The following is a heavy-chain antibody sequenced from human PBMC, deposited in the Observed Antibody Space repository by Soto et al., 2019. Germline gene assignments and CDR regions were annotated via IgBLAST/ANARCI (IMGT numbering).Heavy chain of an antibody. V-gene: IGHV1-69*04. CDR2: IIPILDIA. CDR3: GRDYYYGSGNYNRLDV. CDR1: GGTFSSYT. J-gene: IGHJ6*02. Sequence: GASVNVSCKASGGTFSSYTISWVRQAPGQGLEWMGRIIPILDIANYAQKFQGRVAMTSDTSTSTVYMELSSLRSEDTAVYYCGRDYYYGSGNYNRLDVWGQGTTVTVSS. D-gene: IGHD3-10*01.